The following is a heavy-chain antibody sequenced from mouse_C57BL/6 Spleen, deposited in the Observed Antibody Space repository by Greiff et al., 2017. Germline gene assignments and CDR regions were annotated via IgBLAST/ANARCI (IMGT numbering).Heavy chain of an antibody. J-gene: IGHJ2*01. V-gene: IGHV5-6*01. Sequence: EVKLMESGGDLVKPGGSLKLSCAASGFTFSSYGMSWVRQTPDKRLEGVATISSGGSYTYYPDSVKGRFTISRDNAKNTLYLQMSSLKCEDTAMYYCARQLRTDYFDYWGQGTTLTVSS. CDR2: ISSGGSYT. CDR1: GFTFSSYG. CDR3: ARQLRTDYFDY. D-gene: IGHD3-2*02.